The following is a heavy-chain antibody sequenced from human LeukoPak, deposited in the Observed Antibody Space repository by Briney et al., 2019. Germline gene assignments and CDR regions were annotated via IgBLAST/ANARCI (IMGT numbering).Heavy chain of an antibody. CDR1: GVSISSGGYS. J-gene: IGHJ3*02. V-gene: IGHV4-30-2*01. CDR2: ICHSGST. CDR3: ARTSIAARRANAFDI. D-gene: IGHD6-6*01. Sequence: SETLSLTCAVSGVSISSGGYSWSWIRQPPGKGLEWIGYICHSGSTYYNPSLKSRVTISVDRSKNQFSLKLSSVTAADTAVYYCARTSIAARRANAFDIWGQGTMVTVSS.